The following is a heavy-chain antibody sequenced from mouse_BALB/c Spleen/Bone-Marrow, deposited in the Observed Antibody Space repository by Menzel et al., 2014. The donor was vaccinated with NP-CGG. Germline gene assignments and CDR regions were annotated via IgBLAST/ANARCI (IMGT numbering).Heavy chain of an antibody. D-gene: IGHD1-1*01. V-gene: IGHV1-84*02. CDR1: GYTFTDYY. J-gene: IGHJ2*01. Sequence: VQLQQSGPELVKPAASVKISCKASGYTFTDYYINWVKQKPGQGLEWIGWIYPGSGNTKYNEKFKGKATLTVDTSSSTAYMQLSSLTSEDTAVYFCARENYGSSYYFDYWGQGTTLTVSS. CDR3: ARENYGSSYYFDY. CDR2: IYPGSGNT.